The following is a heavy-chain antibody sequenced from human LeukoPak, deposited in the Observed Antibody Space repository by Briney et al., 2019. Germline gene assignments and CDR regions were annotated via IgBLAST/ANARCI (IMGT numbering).Heavy chain of an antibody. J-gene: IGHJ5*02. CDR1: GFIFSDFY. V-gene: IGHV3-11*04. D-gene: IGHD6-19*01. CDR2: ISSSGTTI. CDR3: ARDPSSGWYLKGWFDP. Sequence: PGGSLRLSCAASGFIFSDFYMSWFRQAPGKGLEWVAYISSSGTTIYYADSVKGRFTISRDNAKNSLYLQMNSLRAEDTAVYYCARDPSSGWYLKGWFDPWGQGTLVTVSS.